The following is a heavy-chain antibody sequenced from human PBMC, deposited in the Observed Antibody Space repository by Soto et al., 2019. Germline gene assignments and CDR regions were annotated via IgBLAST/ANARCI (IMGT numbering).Heavy chain of an antibody. Sequence: PGGSLRLSCAASGFTFSSYAMIWVRQAPGKGLEWVSAISGSGGSTHYADSVKGRFTISRDNSKNTVYLQMNSLRVEDTAVYHCAKREHYRHSNGNNLEYFQYWGQGTLVTVSS. CDR1: GFTFSSYA. CDR3: AKREHYRHSNGNNLEYFQY. D-gene: IGHD3-16*02. V-gene: IGHV3-23*01. CDR2: ISGSGGST. J-gene: IGHJ1*01.